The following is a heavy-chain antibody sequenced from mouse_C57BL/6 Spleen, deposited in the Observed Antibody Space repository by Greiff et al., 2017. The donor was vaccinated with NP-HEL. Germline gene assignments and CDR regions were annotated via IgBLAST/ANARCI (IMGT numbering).Heavy chain of an antibody. CDR2: IYYSGTI. CDR1: GISITTGNYR. CDR3: ARENWDVYAMDY. J-gene: IGHJ4*01. Sequence: EVQLKESGPGLVKPSQTVFLTCTVTGISITTGNYRWSWIRQFPGNKLEWIGYIYYSGTITYNPSLTSRTTSTRDTPKNQFFLEMNSLTAEDTATYYCARENWDVYAMDYWGQGTSVTVSS. V-gene: IGHV3-5*01. D-gene: IGHD4-1*01.